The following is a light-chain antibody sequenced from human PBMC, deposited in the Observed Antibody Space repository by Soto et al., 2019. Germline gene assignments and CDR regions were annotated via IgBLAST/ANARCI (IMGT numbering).Light chain of an antibody. V-gene: IGKV2-28*01. CDR3: LQGLQTPPEYT. CDR2: LGS. J-gene: IGKJ2*01. CDR1: QSLLHSNGYNY. Sequence: DIVMTQSPLSLPVTPGEPASISCRSSQSLLHSNGYNYLDWYLQEPGQSPQLLIYLGSNRASGVPDRFSGSGSGTDFTLKISRVEAEDVGVYYCLQGLQTPPEYTFGQGTKLEIK.